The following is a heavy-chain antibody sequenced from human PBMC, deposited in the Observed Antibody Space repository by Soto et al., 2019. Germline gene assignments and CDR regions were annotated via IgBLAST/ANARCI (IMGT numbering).Heavy chain of an antibody. CDR1: GFTFSSYG. CDR3: ARDRNTGSVPVFAD. Sequence: GGSLRLSCAASGFTFSSYGMHWVRQAPGKGLEWVAVIWYDGSNKYYADSVKGRFTISRDNSKNTLYLQMNSLRAEDTAVYYCARDRNTGSVPVFADWGQGTQVTVSS. V-gene: IGHV3-33*01. CDR2: IWYDGSNK. D-gene: IGHD3-3*01. J-gene: IGHJ4*02.